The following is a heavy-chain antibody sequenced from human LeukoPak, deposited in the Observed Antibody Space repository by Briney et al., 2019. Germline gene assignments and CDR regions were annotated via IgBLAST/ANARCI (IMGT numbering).Heavy chain of an antibody. V-gene: IGHV3-30*02. D-gene: IGHD3-22*01. J-gene: IGHJ4*02. CDR1: RFTFNLYD. CDR2: IRSDGSNT. CDR3: AKAVVPVISQHYFDY. Sequence: GGSLRLSCAASRFTFNLYDMHWVRQAPGKGLEWVAFIRSDGSNTYYADSVKGRFTISRDNSKNTLYLQMNSLRAEDTAVYYCAKAVVPVISQHYFDYWGQGTLVTVSS.